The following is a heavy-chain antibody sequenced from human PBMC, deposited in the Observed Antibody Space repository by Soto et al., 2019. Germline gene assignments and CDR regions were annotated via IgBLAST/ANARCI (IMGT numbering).Heavy chain of an antibody. J-gene: IGHJ4*02. CDR2: IGASGGGT. Sequence: GGSLRLSCAASGFTFSNYAMIWVRQAPGKGLEWVSIIGASGGGTSYADSVKGRFTISRGISKNTLFLQMNSLRAEDAAIYYCAKARFLEWLLLFDYWGQGTQVTVSS. V-gene: IGHV3-23*01. D-gene: IGHD3-3*01. CDR3: AKARFLEWLLLFDY. CDR1: GFTFSNYA.